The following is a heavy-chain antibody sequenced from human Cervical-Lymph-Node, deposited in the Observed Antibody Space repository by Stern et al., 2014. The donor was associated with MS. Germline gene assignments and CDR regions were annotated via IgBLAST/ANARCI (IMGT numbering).Heavy chain of an antibody. Sequence: EVQLVESGAELIKPGESLRISCKGSGYSLTNTWIGWVRQMPGKGLEWKGIIYPGDSETRSSPSFQGQVTISADKSINTAYLQWSSLKASATAMYYCARGRGIALRPDYWGQGTLVTVSS. CDR2: IYPGDSET. CDR3: ARGRGIALRPDY. V-gene: IGHV5-51*03. D-gene: IGHD6-13*01. J-gene: IGHJ4*02. CDR1: GYSLTNTW.